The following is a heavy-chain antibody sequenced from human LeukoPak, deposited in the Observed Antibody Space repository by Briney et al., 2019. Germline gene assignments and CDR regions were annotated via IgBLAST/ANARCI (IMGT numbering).Heavy chain of an antibody. D-gene: IGHD5-18*01. J-gene: IGHJ3*02. CDR1: GGSISSGGYY. CDR3: ARGRYSYRRVGAFDI. V-gene: IGHV4-39*07. Sequence: SETLSLTCTVSGGSISSGGYYWSWIRQPPGKGLEWIGEINHSGSTNYNPSLKSRVTISVDTSKNQFSLKLSSVTAADTAVYYCARGRYSYRRVGAFDIWGQGTMVTVSS. CDR2: INHSGST.